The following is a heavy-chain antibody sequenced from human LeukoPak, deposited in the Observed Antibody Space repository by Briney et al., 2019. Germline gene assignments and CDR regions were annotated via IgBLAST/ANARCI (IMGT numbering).Heavy chain of an antibody. CDR2: SGSSSSYI. D-gene: IGHD6-13*01. CDR3: ARGYGSSL. CDR1: GFTLSTYA. Sequence: PGGSLRLSCAASGFTLSTYAMNWVRQALGKGLEWVSSSGSSSSYIYYADSVKGRFTISRDNAKNSLYLQMNNLRAEDTAVYYCARGYGSSLWGQGTLVTVSS. J-gene: IGHJ4*02. V-gene: IGHV3-21*01.